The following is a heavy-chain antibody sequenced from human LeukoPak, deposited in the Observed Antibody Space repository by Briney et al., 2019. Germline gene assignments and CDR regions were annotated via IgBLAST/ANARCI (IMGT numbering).Heavy chain of an antibody. CDR3: ASGYSSSLGAFDI. Sequence: GESLKISCKGSGYSFTSYWITWVRQLSGKGLEWMGRIGPSDSYTNYSPSFQGHVTISADKSISTAYLQWSSLKASDTAMYYRASGYSSSLGAFDIWGQGTMVTVSS. V-gene: IGHV5-10-1*01. J-gene: IGHJ3*02. D-gene: IGHD6-13*01. CDR1: GYSFTSYW. CDR2: IGPSDSYT.